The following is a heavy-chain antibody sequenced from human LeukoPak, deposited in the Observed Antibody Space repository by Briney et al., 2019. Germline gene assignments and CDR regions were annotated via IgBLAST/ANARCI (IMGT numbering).Heavy chain of an antibody. J-gene: IGHJ4*02. CDR3: ARVIAAAEDFDY. D-gene: IGHD6-13*01. V-gene: IGHV3-74*01. Sequence: GGSLRLSCAASGFTFSSYWMHWVRQAPGMGLVWVSRINSDGSSTSYADSVKGRFTISRDNAKNTLYLQMNSLRAEDTAVYYCARVIAAAEDFDYWGQGTLVTVSS. CDR1: GFTFSSYW. CDR2: INSDGSST.